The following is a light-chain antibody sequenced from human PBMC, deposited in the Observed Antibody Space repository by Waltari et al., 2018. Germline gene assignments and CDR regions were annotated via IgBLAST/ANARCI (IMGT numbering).Light chain of an antibody. CDR3: QQYNKWPPLT. CDR1: QNIHDN. V-gene: IGKV3-15*01. Sequence: EVLMTQSPATLSVSPGERVTLSCRASQNIHDNLAWYQQKPGQAPRLLIYGASTRATGIPARFRGSGSGTEFTLTINSLQSEDLGIYYCQQYNKWPPLTFGGGTKVEIK. J-gene: IGKJ4*01. CDR2: GAS.